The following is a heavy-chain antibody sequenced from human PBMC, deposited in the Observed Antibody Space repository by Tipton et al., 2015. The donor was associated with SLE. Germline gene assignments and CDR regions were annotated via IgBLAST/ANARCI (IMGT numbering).Heavy chain of an antibody. Sequence: TLSLTCTVSGGSISSGSYYWSWIRQPAGKGLEWIGRIYTSGSTNYNPSLKSRVTISVDTSKNQFSLKLCSVTAADTAVYYCARDSASASHTWDQPTLVPVSS. D-gene: IGHD3-10*01. CDR2: IYTSGST. CDR1: GGSISSGSYY. V-gene: IGHV4-61*02. CDR3: ARDSASASHT. J-gene: IGHJ4*02.